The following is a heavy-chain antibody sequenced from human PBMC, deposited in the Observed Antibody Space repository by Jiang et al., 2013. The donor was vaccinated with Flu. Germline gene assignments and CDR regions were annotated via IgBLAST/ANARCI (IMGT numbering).Heavy chain of an antibody. Sequence: VQLVESGGGLVQPGGSLRLSCAASGFTFSSYDMHWVRQATGKGLEWVSAIGTAGDTYYPGSVKGRFTISRENAKNSLYLQMNSLRAGDTAVYYCARGAAAGTWDYYYGMDVWGQGTTVTVSS. J-gene: IGHJ6*02. V-gene: IGHV3-13*04. CDR3: ARGAAAGTWDYYYGMDV. CDR1: GFTFSSYD. CDR2: IGTAGDT. D-gene: IGHD6-13*01.